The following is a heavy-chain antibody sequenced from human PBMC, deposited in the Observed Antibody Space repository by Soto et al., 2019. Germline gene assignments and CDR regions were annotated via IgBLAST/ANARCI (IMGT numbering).Heavy chain of an antibody. CDR2: IYYSGST. V-gene: IGHV4-31*03. D-gene: IGHD3-3*01. J-gene: IGHJ4*02. CDR1: GGSISSGGYY. Sequence: PSETLSLTCTVSGGSISSGGYYWSWIRQHPGKGLEWIGYIYYSGSTYYNPSLKSRVTISVDTSKNQFSLKLSSVTAAATAVYYCARGTIFGVVIIDYWGQGTLVTVSS. CDR3: ARGTIFGVVIIDY.